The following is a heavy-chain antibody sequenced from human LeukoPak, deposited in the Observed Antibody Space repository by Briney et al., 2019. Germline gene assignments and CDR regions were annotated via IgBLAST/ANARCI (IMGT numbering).Heavy chain of an antibody. D-gene: IGHD1-26*01. Sequence: SETLSLTCGVYGGSFSGYYWGWIRQPPGKGLEWIGNIYYSGSTYYNASLQSRVTISIDTSKNQFSLRLNSVTAADTAMYFCIKSGGYGLIDYWGQGTLVTVSS. J-gene: IGHJ4*02. CDR2: IYYSGST. CDR1: GGSFSGYY. V-gene: IGHV4-34*01. CDR3: IKSGGYGLIDY.